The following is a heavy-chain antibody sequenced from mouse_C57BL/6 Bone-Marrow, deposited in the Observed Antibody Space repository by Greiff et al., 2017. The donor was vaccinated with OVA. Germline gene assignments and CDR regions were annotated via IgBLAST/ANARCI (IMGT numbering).Heavy chain of an antibody. V-gene: IGHV1-15*01. J-gene: IGHJ2*01. CDR2: IDPETGGT. Sequence: QVQLKQSGAELVRPGASVTLSCKASGYTFTDYEMHWVKQTPVHGLEWIGAIDPETGGTAYNQKFKGKAILTADKSSSTAYMELRSLTSEDSAVYYCTRKGATVVAPYYFDYWGQGTTLTVSS. CDR1: GYTFTDYE. D-gene: IGHD1-1*01. CDR3: TRKGATVVAPYYFDY.